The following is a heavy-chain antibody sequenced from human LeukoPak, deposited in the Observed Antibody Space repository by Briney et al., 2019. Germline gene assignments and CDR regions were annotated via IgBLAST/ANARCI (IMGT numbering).Heavy chain of an antibody. D-gene: IGHD4-17*01. CDR3: TTGGDYGDSYYFDY. CDR1: GFTFSSYW. V-gene: IGHV3-7*03. CDR2: IKQDGSEK. Sequence: GGSLRLSCAASGFTFSSYWMSWVRQAPGKGLEWVANIKQDGSEKYYVDTVTGRFTISRDNAKNSLYLEMNSLKTEDTAVYYCTTGGDYGDSYYFDYWGQGTLVTVSS. J-gene: IGHJ4*02.